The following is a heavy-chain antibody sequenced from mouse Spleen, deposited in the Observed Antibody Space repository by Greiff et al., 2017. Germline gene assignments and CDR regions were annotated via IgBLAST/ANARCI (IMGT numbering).Heavy chain of an antibody. CDR2: IYPGSGST. CDR3: ARSAITTVVATRSGAMDY. Sequence: VQLQQPGAELVKPGASVKMSCKASGYTFTSYWITWVKQRPGQGLEWIGDIYPGSGSTNYNEKFKSKATLTVDTSSSTAYMQLSSLTSEDSAVYYCARSAITTVVATRSGAMDYWGQGTSVTVSS. J-gene: IGHJ4*01. V-gene: IGHV1-55*01. CDR1: GYTFTSYW. D-gene: IGHD1-1*01.